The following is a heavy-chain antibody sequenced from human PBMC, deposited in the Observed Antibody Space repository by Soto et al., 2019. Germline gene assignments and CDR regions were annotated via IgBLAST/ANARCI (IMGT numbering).Heavy chain of an antibody. J-gene: IGHJ4*02. CDR1: GFTFSSYA. CDR2: ISGSGGST. V-gene: IGHV3-23*01. Sequence: EVQLLESGGGLVQPGGSLRLSCAASGFTFSSYAMSWVRQAPGKGLEWVSAISGSGGSTYYADSVKGRFTISRDNSKNTLYLQMNSLRAEDTAVYYCVNGERSSRTSDCSGGSCLKFDYWGQGTLVTVSS. D-gene: IGHD2-15*01. CDR3: VNGERSSRTSDCSGGSCLKFDY.